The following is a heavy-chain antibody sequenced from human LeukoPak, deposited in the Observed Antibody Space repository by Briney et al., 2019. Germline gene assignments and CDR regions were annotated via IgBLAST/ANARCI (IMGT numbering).Heavy chain of an antibody. CDR3: ARNYYDSSGSWDY. V-gene: IGHV1-69*01. CDR2: IIPIFGTA. Sequence: SVKVSCRASGDTFSSYAISWVRQAPGQGLEWMGGIIPIFGTANYAQKFQGRVTITADESTSTAYMELSSLRSEDTAVYYCARNYYDSSGSWDYWGQGTLVTVSS. CDR1: GDTFSSYA. J-gene: IGHJ4*02. D-gene: IGHD3-22*01.